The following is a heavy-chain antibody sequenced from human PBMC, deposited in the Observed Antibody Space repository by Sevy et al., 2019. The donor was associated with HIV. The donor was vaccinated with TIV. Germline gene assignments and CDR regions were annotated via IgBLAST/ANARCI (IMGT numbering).Heavy chain of an antibody. D-gene: IGHD3-3*01. CDR2: FDPEDGTP. Sequence: ASVKVSCKVSGYTLTELSIHWVRQAPGIGLEWMGAFDPEDGTPIYAQTFQRRIIMTEDTSTDTSYMELSSLRFEDTAIYYCATSGSFGVGAVWFDPWGQGTLVTVSS. CDR3: ATSGSFGVGAVWFDP. CDR1: GYTLTELS. J-gene: IGHJ5*02. V-gene: IGHV1-24*01.